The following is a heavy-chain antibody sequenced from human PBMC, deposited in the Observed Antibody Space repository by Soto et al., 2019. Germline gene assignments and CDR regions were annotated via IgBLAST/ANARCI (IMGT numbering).Heavy chain of an antibody. CDR2: LIPIFGAA. D-gene: IGHD6-6*01. CDR3: ARGRSSPNFDP. J-gene: IGHJ5*02. V-gene: IGHV1-69*01. Sequence: QMQLVQSGAEVRKPGSSVKVSCKISGGTFTNYVISWLRQAPGQGLEWMGGLIPIFGAANLAQKFQGRVTITADESTSTVNMELSSLTAEDTAVYDCARGRSSPNFDPWGQGTLVTVSS. CDR1: GGTFTNYV.